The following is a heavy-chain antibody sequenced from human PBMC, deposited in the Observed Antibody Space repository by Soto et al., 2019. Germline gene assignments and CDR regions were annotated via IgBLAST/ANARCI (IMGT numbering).Heavy chain of an antibody. V-gene: IGHV3-21*01. CDR3: ARENGYCSGGSCYPTGGNPDYFDY. D-gene: IGHD2-15*01. CDR2: ISSSSSYI. J-gene: IGHJ4*02. CDR1: GFTFSSYS. Sequence: EVQLVESGGGLVKPGGSLRLSCAASGFTFSSYSMNWVRQAPGKGLEWVSSISSSSSYIYYADSVKGRFTISRDNAKYSLYLQMNSLRAEDTAVYYCARENGYCSGGSCYPTGGNPDYFDYWGQGTLVTVSS.